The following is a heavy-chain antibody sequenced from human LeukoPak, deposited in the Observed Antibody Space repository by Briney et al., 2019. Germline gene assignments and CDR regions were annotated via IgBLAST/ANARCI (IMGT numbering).Heavy chain of an antibody. V-gene: IGHV4-31*03. Sequence: SETLSLTCTVSSGSISSGGFYWSWIRQHPGKGLEWIGYLYYSGGTHYNPSLQSRVTISGDTSKQQFSLKLTSVTAADTAVYYCAKERSAGMDVWGQGTTVIVSS. CDR1: SGSISSGGFY. CDR2: LYYSGGT. CDR3: AKERSAGMDV. J-gene: IGHJ6*02.